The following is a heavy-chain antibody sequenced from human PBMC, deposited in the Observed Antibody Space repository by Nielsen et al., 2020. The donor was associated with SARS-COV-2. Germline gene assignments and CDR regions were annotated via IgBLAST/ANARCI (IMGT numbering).Heavy chain of an antibody. CDR1: GFTFSDYY. Sequence: GESLKISCAASGFTFSDYYMSWIRQAPGKGLEWVSYISSSSSYTNYADSVKGRFTISRDNSKNTLYLQMSSLRAEDTAVYYCVKDREYSSSLGFDYWGQGTLVTVSS. CDR3: VKDREYSSSLGFDY. D-gene: IGHD6-6*01. CDR2: ISSSSSYT. V-gene: IGHV3-11*06. J-gene: IGHJ4*02.